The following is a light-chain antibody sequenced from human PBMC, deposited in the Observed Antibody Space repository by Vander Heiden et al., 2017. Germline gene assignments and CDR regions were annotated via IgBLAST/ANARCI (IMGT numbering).Light chain of an antibody. CDR1: QSISSY. CDR2: DAS. Sequence: DILLTQSPATLSLSPGDRATLSCRASQSISSYLAWYQQKPGQAPRLLIYDASNRATGTPARCSGSGSGTDFTLTSSRLEPEDSAVYYWQKSSNWPLTFGGGTKVEIK. CDR3: QKSSNWPLT. J-gene: IGKJ4*01. V-gene: IGKV3-11*01.